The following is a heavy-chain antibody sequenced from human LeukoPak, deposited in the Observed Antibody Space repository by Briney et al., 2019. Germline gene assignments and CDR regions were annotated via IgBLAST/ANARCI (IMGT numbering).Heavy chain of an antibody. CDR3: AEGKDRDY. CDR2: ISPSDGST. CDR1: GFTFSISA. J-gene: IGHJ4*02. Sequence: GGSLRLSCAASGFTFSISAMSWVRHAPGKGREWVSAISPSDGSTFSAAFVKGRFTISRDNSKNTLYLEINSLRADDPVVYYCAEGKDRDYWGQGTLVTV. V-gene: IGHV3-23*01.